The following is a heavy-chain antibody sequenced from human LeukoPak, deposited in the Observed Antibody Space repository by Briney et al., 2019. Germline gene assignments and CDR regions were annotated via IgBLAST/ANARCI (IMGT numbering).Heavy chain of an antibody. CDR2: IYHSGST. J-gene: IGHJ3*02. CDR3: ARDPGSDFWSGYYAPGGFDI. D-gene: IGHD3-3*01. Sequence: SETLSLTCTVSGYSISSGYYWGWIRQPPGKGLEWIGSIYHSGSTYYNSSLKSRVTISVDTSKNQFSLKLSSVTAADTAVYYCARDPGSDFWSGYYAPGGFDIWGQGTMLTVSS. V-gene: IGHV4-38-2*02. CDR1: GYSISSGYY.